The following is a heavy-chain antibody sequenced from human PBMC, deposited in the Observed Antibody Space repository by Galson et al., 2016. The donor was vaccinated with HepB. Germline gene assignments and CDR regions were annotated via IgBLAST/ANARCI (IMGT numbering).Heavy chain of an antibody. Sequence: SLRLSCAASGFTFTSHWMHWVRQASGKGLEWVGRIRSKVNTYATAHAASGKGIFTISRDDSKKIAYLLMNSLKTEDTAVYYCMRRRDSDGKGETVGNWGQGTLVTVSS. CDR3: MRRRDSDGKGETVGN. D-gene: IGHD4-23*01. J-gene: IGHJ4*02. CDR1: GFTFTSHW. V-gene: IGHV3-73*01. CDR2: IRSKVNTYAT.